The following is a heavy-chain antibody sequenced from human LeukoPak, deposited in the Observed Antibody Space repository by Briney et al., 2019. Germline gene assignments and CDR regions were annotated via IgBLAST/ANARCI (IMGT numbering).Heavy chain of an antibody. J-gene: IGHJ4*02. Sequence: PGGSLRLSCAASGFTFDDYGMSWVRQAPGRGLEWVSDINWNGGSTGYADSVKGRFTISRDNAKNSLYLQMNSLRAEDTALYHCARGGSSWPFDYWGQGTLVTVSS. CDR3: ARGGSSWPFDY. D-gene: IGHD6-13*01. V-gene: IGHV3-20*01. CDR2: INWNGGST. CDR1: GFTFDDYG.